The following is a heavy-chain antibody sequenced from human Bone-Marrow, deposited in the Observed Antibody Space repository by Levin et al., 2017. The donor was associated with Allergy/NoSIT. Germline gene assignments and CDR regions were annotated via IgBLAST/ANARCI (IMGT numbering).Heavy chain of an antibody. V-gene: IGHV3-48*01. J-gene: IGHJ4*02. CDR1: GFTFSGYG. Sequence: GESLKISCAASGFTFSGYGMDWVRQAPGKGLEWVSYISSSRNTINYADSVKGRFTISRDNAKNSLFLQMNSLRVEDTAVYYCARGGAARPDYWGQGTLVTVSS. CDR2: ISSSRNTI. D-gene: IGHD6-6*01. CDR3: ARGGAARPDY.